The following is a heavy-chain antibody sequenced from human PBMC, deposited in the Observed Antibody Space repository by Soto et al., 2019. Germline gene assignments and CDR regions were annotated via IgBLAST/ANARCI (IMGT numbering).Heavy chain of an antibody. J-gene: IGHJ4*02. CDR1: GVAFSSYA. V-gene: IGHV3-23*01. Sequence: GGSLRLSCAASGVAFSSYALSWVRQAPGKGLEWVSSISIGGTLTSYADSVKGRFTISRDDSKNTLYLQMTSLRAEDTAIYYCVNDYWGQGTLVTVSS. CDR3: VNDY. CDR2: ISIGGTLT.